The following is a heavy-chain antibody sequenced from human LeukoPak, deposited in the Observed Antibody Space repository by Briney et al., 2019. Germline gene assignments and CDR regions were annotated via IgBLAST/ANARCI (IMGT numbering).Heavy chain of an antibody. J-gene: IGHJ4*02. V-gene: IGHV3-23*01. CDR1: GFTFSTYA. D-gene: IGHD5-12*01. Sequence: TGGSLRLSCATSGFTFSTYAMSWVRQAPGKGLEWVSAISDSGGSTYYAESVKGRSTVSRDNSKNTLYMQMSTLRAEDTAVYYCAKDNEGGFFDYWGQGTLVTVSS. CDR2: ISDSGGST. CDR3: AKDNEGGFFDY.